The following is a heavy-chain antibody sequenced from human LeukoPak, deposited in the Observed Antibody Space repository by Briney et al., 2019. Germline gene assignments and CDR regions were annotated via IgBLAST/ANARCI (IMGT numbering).Heavy chain of an antibody. V-gene: IGHV4-59*01. CDR2: VYNSGST. J-gene: IGHJ5*02. D-gene: IGHD1-1*01. CDR1: GASMSNYH. Sequence: PSETLSLTCAVSGASMSNYHWSWIRQPPGRGLEYIGYVYNSGSTFYNPSLKSRVTISADTSRKQFSLKLTSVTATDTAVYYRARGTGGYRFDPWGQGILVTVSS. CDR3: ARGTGGYRFDP.